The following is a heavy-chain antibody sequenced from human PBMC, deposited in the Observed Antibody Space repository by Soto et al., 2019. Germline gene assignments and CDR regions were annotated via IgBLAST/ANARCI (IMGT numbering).Heavy chain of an antibody. V-gene: IGHV1-69*02. Sequence: QVQLVQSGAEVKKPGSSVKVSCKASGGTFSTYTIIWVRQAPGQGLEWMGRIIPMLNITNTAQSFQDRVTIIADKSTSTAYLVLSTLRSDDTAMYFCTLGSWSAETFDIWGRGTMVTVSS. CDR1: GGTFSTYT. J-gene: IGHJ3*02. CDR2: IIPMLNIT. CDR3: TLGSWSAETFDI. D-gene: IGHD6-13*01.